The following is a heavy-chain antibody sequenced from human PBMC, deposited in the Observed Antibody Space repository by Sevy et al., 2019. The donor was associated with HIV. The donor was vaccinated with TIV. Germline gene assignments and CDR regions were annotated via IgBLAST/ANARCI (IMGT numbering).Heavy chain of an antibody. D-gene: IGHD3-22*01. V-gene: IGHV1-3*01. CDR2: INAGNGNT. CDR1: GYTFTSYA. CDR3: ATTKDYYDSSGSPFDY. Sequence: ASVKVSCKASGYTFTSYAMHWVRQAPGQRLEWMGWINAGNGNTKYSQKFQGRVTMTEDTSTNTAYMELSSLRSEDTAVYYCATTKDYYDSSGSPFDYWGQGTLVTVSS. J-gene: IGHJ4*02.